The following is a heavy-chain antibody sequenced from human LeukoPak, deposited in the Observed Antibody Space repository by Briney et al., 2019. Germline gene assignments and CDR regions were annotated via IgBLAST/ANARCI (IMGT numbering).Heavy chain of an antibody. CDR2: ITNADHK. CDR1: GLTFRDHY. D-gene: IGHD3-10*01. V-gene: IGHV3-69-1*01. CDR3: ATLGEGSGRFRTYYYSYGMDV. Sequence: GGSLRLSCEGSGLTFRDHYMTWVRQAPGKGLEWIAYITNADHKYYAASVQGRFTISRDNAKNSVFLQMNSLTDEDTAVYFCATLGEGSGRFRTYYYSYGMDVWGQGTTVTVS. J-gene: IGHJ6*02.